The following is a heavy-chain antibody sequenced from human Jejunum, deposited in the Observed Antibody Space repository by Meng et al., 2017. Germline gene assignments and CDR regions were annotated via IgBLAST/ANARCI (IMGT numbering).Heavy chain of an antibody. CDR1: GGSISSVYW. D-gene: IGHD5-18*01. J-gene: IGHJ4*02. CDR2: IYHSGST. V-gene: IGHV4-4*02. CDR3: ARGGYYSFDY. Sequence: VQLTSSGPGLVKPSETLSLTCAFSGGSISSVYWWTWVRQSPGKGLEWIGEIYHSGSTNYNPSLKSRVTISVDKSKNQFSLKLTSVTAADTAVYYCARGGYYSFDYWGQGTLVTVSS.